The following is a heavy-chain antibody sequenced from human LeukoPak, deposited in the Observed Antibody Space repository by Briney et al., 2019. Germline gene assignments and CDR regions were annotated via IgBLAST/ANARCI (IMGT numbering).Heavy chain of an antibody. V-gene: IGHV3-33*01. J-gene: IGHJ4*02. CDR1: GFTFNEHG. Sequence: GGSLRLSCAASGFTFNEHGMHWVRQAPGKGLEGVALIWYDGGNKYYANSLKGRFTISRDNSNNTLYLQMNSLRAEDTAVYYCARGIYTGSGTYYADYWGQGILVTVSS. CDR2: IWYDGGNK. CDR3: ARGIYTGSGTYYADY. D-gene: IGHD3-10*01.